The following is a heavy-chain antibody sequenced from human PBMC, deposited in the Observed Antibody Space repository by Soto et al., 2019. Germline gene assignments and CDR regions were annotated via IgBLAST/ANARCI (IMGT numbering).Heavy chain of an antibody. Sequence: PGGSLRLSCAASGFTFSSYGMHWVRQAPGKGLEWVAVISYDGSNKYYADSVKGRFTISRDNSKNTLYLQMNSLRAGDTAVYYCAKDPGYGDYPYYYFDYWGQGTLVTVSS. V-gene: IGHV3-30*18. D-gene: IGHD4-17*01. CDR2: ISYDGSNK. CDR1: GFTFSSYG. CDR3: AKDPGYGDYPYYYFDY. J-gene: IGHJ4*02.